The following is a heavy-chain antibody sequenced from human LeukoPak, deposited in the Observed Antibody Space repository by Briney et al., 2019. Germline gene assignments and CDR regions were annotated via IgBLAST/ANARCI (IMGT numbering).Heavy chain of an antibody. D-gene: IGHD3-22*01. CDR2: ISSNGGST. CDR3: VKDDSYYYDSSGYPH. CDR1: GFTFSTYF. Sequence: GGSLRLSCSASGFTFSTYFMHWVRQAPGKGLEYVSAISSNGGSTYYADSVKGRFIISRDNSKNTLYLQMSSLRAEDTAVYHCVKDDSYYYDSSGYPHWGQGTLVTVSS. J-gene: IGHJ4*02. V-gene: IGHV3-64D*09.